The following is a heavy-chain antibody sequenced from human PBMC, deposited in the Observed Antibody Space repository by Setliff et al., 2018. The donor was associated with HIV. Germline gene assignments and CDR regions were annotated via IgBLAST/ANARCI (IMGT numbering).Heavy chain of an antibody. CDR3: ARDDGGYHYADAFDV. Sequence: ASVKVSCKTSGYMFIAHGMSWVRRAPGQGLEWMGWIGPYNGRTEYAQEFQGRVILTIDTSASTAYMELRSLRSDDTAVYYCARDDGGYHYADAFDVWGQGTMVTVSS. CDR2: IGPYNGRT. J-gene: IGHJ3*01. D-gene: IGHD3-16*01. V-gene: IGHV1-18*01. CDR1: GYMFIAHG.